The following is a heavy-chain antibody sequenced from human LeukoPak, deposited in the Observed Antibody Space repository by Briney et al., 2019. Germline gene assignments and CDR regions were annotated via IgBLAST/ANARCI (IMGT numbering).Heavy chain of an antibody. D-gene: IGHD3-9*01. V-gene: IGHV4-4*02. CDR3: ARDKGHFDVDY. CDR2: IDHSGST. Sequence: SETLSLTCAVSGGSFSRSLWWSWVRQPPGKGLEWIGAIDHSGSTNYNPSLKGRVTISVDTSKKQFSLKLSSVTAADTAVYYCARDKGHFDVDYWGQGTLVTVSS. CDR1: GGSFSRSLW. J-gene: IGHJ4*02.